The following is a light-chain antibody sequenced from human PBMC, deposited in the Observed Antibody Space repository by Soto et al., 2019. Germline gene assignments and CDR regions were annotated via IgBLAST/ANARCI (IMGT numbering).Light chain of an antibody. V-gene: IGLV1-47*01. CDR2: RNN. J-gene: IGLJ3*02. CDR1: SSNIGSNY. CDR3: AAWDDSLSGV. Sequence: QSVLTQPPSASGTPGQRVTISCSGSSSNIGSNYVYWYQQLPGTAPKLLIYRNNQRPSEVPDRFSGSKSGTSASLAISGLRSEDEAEYYCAAWDDSLSGVFGGGTQLTV.